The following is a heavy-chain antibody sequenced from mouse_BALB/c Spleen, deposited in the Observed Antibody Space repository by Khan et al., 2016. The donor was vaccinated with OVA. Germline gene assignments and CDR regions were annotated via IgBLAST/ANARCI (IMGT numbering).Heavy chain of an antibody. Sequence: EVKLVESGGGLVQPGGSRKLSCAASGFTFSSYGMHWVRQAPEKGLEWVAYISGDSSTIYYADTVKGRFTISRDNPKNTLFLQMTSLMSEDTARYYCATSSFYGYYFDYWGPGTTLAVSS. D-gene: IGHD1-1*01. CDR1: GFTFSSYG. CDR2: ISGDSSTI. J-gene: IGHJ2*01. CDR3: ATSSFYGYYFDY. V-gene: IGHV5-17*02.